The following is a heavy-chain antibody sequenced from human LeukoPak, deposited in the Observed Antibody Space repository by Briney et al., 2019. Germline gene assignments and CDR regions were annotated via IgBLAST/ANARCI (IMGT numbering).Heavy chain of an antibody. D-gene: IGHD2-2*01. CDR2: LYSGGST. V-gene: IGHV3-53*04. J-gene: IGHJ4*02. CDR1: GFTVSSNY. Sequence: GGSLRLSCAASGFTVSSNYMSWVRQAPGKGLEWVSILYSGGSTYYADSVKGRSTISRHNSKNTLYLQMNSLRAEDTAVYYCARDSTGDGQLGHWGQGTLVTVSS. CDR3: ARDSTGDGQLGH.